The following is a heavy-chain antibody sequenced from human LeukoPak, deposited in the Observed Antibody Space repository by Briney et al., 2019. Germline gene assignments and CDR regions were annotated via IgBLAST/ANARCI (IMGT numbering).Heavy chain of an antibody. CDR3: ARDVSSTFPNWFDP. CDR1: GGTFNSYA. Sequence: SVKVSCKASGGTFNSYAISWVRQAPGQGLEWMGGIIPIFGTANYAQKFQGRVTITTDESTSTAYMELSSLRSEDTAVYYCARDVSSTFPNWFDPWGQGILVIVSS. V-gene: IGHV1-69*05. J-gene: IGHJ5*02. D-gene: IGHD6-6*01. CDR2: IIPIFGTA.